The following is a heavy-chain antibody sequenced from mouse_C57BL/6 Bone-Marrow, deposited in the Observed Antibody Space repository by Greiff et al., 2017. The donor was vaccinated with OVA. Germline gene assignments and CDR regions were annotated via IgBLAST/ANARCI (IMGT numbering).Heavy chain of an antibody. CDR3: ARVGSNYYFDY. V-gene: IGHV5-16*01. D-gene: IGHD2-5*01. Sequence: EVKVVESEGGLVQPGSSMKLSCTASGFTFSDYYMAWVRQVPEKGLEWVANINYDGSSTYYLDSLKSRFIISRDNAKNILYLQMSSLKSEDTATYYCARVGSNYYFDYWGQGTTLTVSS. CDR1: GFTFSDYY. J-gene: IGHJ2*01. CDR2: INYDGSST.